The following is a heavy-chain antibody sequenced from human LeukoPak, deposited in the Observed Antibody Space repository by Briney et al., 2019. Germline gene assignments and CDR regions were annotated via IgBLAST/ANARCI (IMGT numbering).Heavy chain of an antibody. CDR1: GGSISSYY. V-gene: IGHV4-59*08. J-gene: IGHJ6*02. D-gene: IGHD3-22*01. CDR2: IYFSGTT. CDR3: ARTHDSSGYYSFGMDV. Sequence: SETLSLTCTVSGGSISSYYWSWIRQPPGKALEWIGYIYFSGTTNYNPSLKSRVTISVDTSKNQFSLKLSSVTVADTAVYYCARTHDSSGYYSFGMDVWGQGTTVTVSS.